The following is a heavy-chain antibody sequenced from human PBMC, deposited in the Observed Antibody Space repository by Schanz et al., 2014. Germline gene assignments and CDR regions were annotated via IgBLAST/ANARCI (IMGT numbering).Heavy chain of an antibody. Sequence: EVQLVESGGGWVQPGGSLRLSCAASTFTFSSDWMSWVRQAPGRGLEWVSIISGSGGNTYYADAVTGRFTISRDNAKNTLYLQMNTLRAEDTAVYYCARKMKLGVYGGKGHDSLDIWGQGTMVTVSS. J-gene: IGHJ3*02. CDR2: ISGSGGNT. CDR3: ARKMKLGVYGGKGHDSLDI. CDR1: TFTFSSDW. D-gene: IGHD4-17*01. V-gene: IGHV3-23*04.